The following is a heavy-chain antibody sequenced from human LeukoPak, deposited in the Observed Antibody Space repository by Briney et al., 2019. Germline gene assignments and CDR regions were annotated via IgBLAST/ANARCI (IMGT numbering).Heavy chain of an antibody. D-gene: IGHD6-19*01. V-gene: IGHV3-11*06. Sequence: GGSLRLSCAASGFTFSDYYMNWIRQAPGKGLEWVSYISSSSSYTNYADSVKGRFTISRDNGKNSLYLQMNSLRAEGTGVYYRARRRYSSGWYVDYWGQGTLVTVSS. CDR3: ARRRYSSGWYVDY. CDR2: ISSSSSYT. CDR1: GFTFSDYY. J-gene: IGHJ4*02.